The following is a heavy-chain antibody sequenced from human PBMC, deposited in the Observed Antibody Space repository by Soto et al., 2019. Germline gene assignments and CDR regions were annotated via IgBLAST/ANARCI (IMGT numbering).Heavy chain of an antibody. CDR2: INPSGGST. D-gene: IGHD1-1*01. J-gene: IGHJ4*02. CDR1: GYTFTNYY. CDR3: ARDLDAYNSTGY. V-gene: IGHV1-46*01. Sequence: ASVKVSCKASGYTFTNYYIHWVRQAPGQGLEWMGIINPSGGSTSYAQKFQGRVTMTRDTSTSTVYMELSSLRSEDTAVYFCARDLDAYNSTGYWGQGTLVTISS.